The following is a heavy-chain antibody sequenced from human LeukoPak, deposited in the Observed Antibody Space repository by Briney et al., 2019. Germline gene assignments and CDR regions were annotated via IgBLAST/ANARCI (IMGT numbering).Heavy chain of an antibody. Sequence: GGSLRLSCAASGFTFSSYWMTWVRQAPGKGLEWVGNIEPAGSERYYVDSVKGRFTISRDNAKNLLYLQMNSLRAEDSAVYHCGRFGYVAAVDSWGQGALVTVSS. CDR1: GFTFSSYW. D-gene: IGHD2-15*01. CDR3: GRFGYVAAVDS. J-gene: IGHJ4*02. CDR2: IEPAGSER. V-gene: IGHV3-7*01.